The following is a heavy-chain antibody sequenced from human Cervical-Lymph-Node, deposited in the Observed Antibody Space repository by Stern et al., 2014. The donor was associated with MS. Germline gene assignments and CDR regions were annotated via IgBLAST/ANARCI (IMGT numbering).Heavy chain of an antibody. V-gene: IGHV1-69*01. D-gene: IGHD6-6*01. CDR3: AIAARIIPPAPFDY. Sequence: VQLVESGAEVKKPGSSVKVSCKASGGTFSSYAISWGRQAPGQGLEGMGGIIPIFGTANYAQKFQGRFTITADESTSTAYMELSSLRSEDTAVYYCAIAARIIPPAPFDYWGQGTLVTVSS. CDR1: GGTFSSYA. J-gene: IGHJ4*02. CDR2: IIPIFGTA.